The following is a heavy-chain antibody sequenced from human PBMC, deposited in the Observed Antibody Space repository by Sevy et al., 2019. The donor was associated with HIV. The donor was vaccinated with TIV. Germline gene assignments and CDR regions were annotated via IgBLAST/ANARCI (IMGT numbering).Heavy chain of an antibody. CDR2: IRYDGSNK. CDR1: GFTFSSYG. D-gene: IGHD3-9*01. CDR3: AKDTLSGYSIPYPPGDY. V-gene: IGHV3-30*02. Sequence: GGSLRLSCAASGFTFSSYGMHWVRQAPGKGLEWVAFIRYDGSNKYYADSVKGRFTISRDNSKNALYLQMNSLRAEDTAVYYCAKDTLSGYSIPYPPGDYWGQGTLVTVSS. J-gene: IGHJ4*02.